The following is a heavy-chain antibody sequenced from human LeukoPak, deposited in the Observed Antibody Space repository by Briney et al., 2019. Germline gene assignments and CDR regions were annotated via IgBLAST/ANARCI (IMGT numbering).Heavy chain of an antibody. Sequence: SGTLSLTCTVSGGSISSSSYYWGWIRQPPGKGLEWIGSIYYSGSTYYNPSLKSRVTISVDTSKNQFSLKLSSVTAADTAVYYCARLPTDYYDSSGLGGFDIWGQGTMVTVSS. J-gene: IGHJ3*02. D-gene: IGHD3-22*01. CDR2: IYYSGST. CDR3: ARLPTDYYDSSGLGGFDI. V-gene: IGHV4-39*01. CDR1: GGSISSSSYY.